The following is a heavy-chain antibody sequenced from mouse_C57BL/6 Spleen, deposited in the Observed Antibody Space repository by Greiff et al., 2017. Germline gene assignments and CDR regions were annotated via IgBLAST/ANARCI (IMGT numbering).Heavy chain of an antibody. CDR1: GYAFSSSW. CDR3: ARGAYYTY. D-gene: IGHD2-12*01. CDR2: IYPGDGDT. Sequence: QVQLQQYGPELVKPGASVKISCKASGYAFSSSWMNWVKQRPGKGLEWIGRIYPGDGDTNYNGKFEGKATLTADKSSSTAYMQLSSLTSEDSAVYFCARGAYYTYWGQGTTLTVSS. J-gene: IGHJ2*01. V-gene: IGHV1-82*01.